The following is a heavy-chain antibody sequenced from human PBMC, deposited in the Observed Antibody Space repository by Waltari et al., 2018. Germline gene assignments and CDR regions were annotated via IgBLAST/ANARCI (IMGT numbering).Heavy chain of an antibody. CDR2: IYYSGST. Sequence: QVQLQESGPGLVKPSQTLSLTCTVSGGSISSGGYSWSWIRQHPGKGLEWIGYIYYSGSTYYNPSLKSRVTISVDTSKNQFSLKLSSVTAADTAVYYCARDLTRGYLDYWGQGTLVTVSS. D-gene: IGHD3-10*01. V-gene: IGHV4-31*03. CDR1: GGSISSGGYS. J-gene: IGHJ4*02. CDR3: ARDLTRGYLDY.